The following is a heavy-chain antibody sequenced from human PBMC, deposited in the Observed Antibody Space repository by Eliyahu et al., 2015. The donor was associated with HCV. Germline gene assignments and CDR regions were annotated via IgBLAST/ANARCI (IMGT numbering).Heavy chain of an antibody. CDR2: IKQDGSEK. CDR3: ARHLGSPAFDP. CDR1: GSTFSXYW. J-gene: IGHJ5*02. V-gene: IGHV3-7*01. D-gene: IGHD2-15*01. Sequence: EVQLVESGGGLVQPGGSLRLSCAAXGSTFSXYWMSWVRQAPGKGLEWVANIKQDGSEKYYVDSVKGRFTISRDNAKNSLYLQMNSLRAEDTAVYYCARHLGSPAFDPWGQGTLVTVSS.